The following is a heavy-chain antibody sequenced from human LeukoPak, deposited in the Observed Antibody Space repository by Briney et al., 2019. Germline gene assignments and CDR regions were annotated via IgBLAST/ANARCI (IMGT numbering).Heavy chain of an antibody. CDR3: ARHGRGSPYGYFDY. CDR1: GGSFSGYY. V-gene: IGHV4-34*01. Sequence: SETLSLTCAVYGGSFSGYYWSWIRQPPGKGLEWIGEINHGGKTNYNPSLKSRVTMSVDTSNNQFSLRLSSVTAADTAVYYCARHGRGSPYGYFDYWGQGTLVTVSS. J-gene: IGHJ4*02. CDR2: INHGGKT. D-gene: IGHD4-17*01.